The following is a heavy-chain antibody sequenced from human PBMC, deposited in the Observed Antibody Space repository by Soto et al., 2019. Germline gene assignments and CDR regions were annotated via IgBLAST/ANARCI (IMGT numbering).Heavy chain of an antibody. Sequence: ASVKVSCKASGYTFTGYYMHWVRQAPGQGLEWMGWINPNSGGTNYAQKFQGWVTMTRDTSISTAYMELSRLRSDDAAAYYCARDFSLRYYYYSSGYEIYGMYVWGQGTTVTVSS. CDR3: ARDFSLRYYYYSSGYEIYGMYV. J-gene: IGHJ6*02. V-gene: IGHV1-2*04. D-gene: IGHD3-22*01. CDR2: INPNSGGT. CDR1: GYTFTGYY.